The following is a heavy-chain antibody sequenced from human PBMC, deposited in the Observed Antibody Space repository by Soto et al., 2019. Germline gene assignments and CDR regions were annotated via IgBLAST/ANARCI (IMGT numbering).Heavy chain of an antibody. CDR2: IYSGGST. V-gene: IGHV3-53*01. Sequence: GGSLRLSCAASGFTVSSNYMSWVRQAPGKGLEWVSVIYSGGSTYYADSVKGRFTISRDNSKNTLYLQMNSLRAEDTAVYYCAREGIYNWNDVFGVHGMDVWGQGTTVTVSS. J-gene: IGHJ6*02. CDR3: AREGIYNWNDVFGVHGMDV. D-gene: IGHD1-20*01. CDR1: GFTVSSNY.